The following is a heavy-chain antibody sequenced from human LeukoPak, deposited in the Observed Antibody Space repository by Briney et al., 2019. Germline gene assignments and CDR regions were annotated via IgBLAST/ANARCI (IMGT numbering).Heavy chain of an antibody. V-gene: IGHV3-11*06. Sequence: GRSLRLSCAASGFTFSYYYMSWIRQAPGKGLEWVSSISSSSSYIYYADSVKGRFTISRDNAKNSLYLQMNSLRAEDTAVYYCASLVVVATYYYYYMDVWGKGTTVTVSS. D-gene: IGHD2-15*01. CDR3: ASLVVVATYYYYYMDV. CDR1: GFTFSYYY. CDR2: ISSSSSYI. J-gene: IGHJ6*03.